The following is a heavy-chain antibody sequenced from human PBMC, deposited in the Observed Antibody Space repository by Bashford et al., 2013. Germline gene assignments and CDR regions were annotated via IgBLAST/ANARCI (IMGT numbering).Heavy chain of an antibody. J-gene: IGHJ6*02. CDR3: ARSYYDSSGYNRGGSYYYYGMGR. D-gene: IGHD3-22*01. V-gene: IGHV3-33*01. Sequence: VRQAPGKGLEWVAVIWYDGSNKYYADSVKGRFTISRDNSKNTLYLQMNSLRAEDTAVYYCARSYYDSSGYNRGGSYYYYGMGRLGPRDHGHRLL. CDR2: IWYDGSNK.